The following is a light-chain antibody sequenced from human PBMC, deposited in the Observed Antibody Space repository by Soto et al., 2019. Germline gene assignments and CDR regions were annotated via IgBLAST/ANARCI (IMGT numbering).Light chain of an antibody. CDR3: QRYNSYSEA. CDR2: KAS. J-gene: IGKJ1*01. CDR1: QTISSW. V-gene: IGKV1-5*03. Sequence: DIQMTQSPSTLSGSVGDRVTITCRASQTISSWLAWYQQKPGKAPKLLIYKASTLKSGVPSRFSGSGSGTEFTLTISSVQPDDFATYYCQRYNSYSEAFGQGTKVDIK.